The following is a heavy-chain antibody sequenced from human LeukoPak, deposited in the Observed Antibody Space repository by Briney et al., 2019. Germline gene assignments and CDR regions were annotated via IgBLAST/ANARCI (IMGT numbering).Heavy chain of an antibody. Sequence: GASVKVPCKASGYTFTSYGISWVRQAPGQGLEWMGWISAYNGNTNYAQKLQGRVTMTTDTSTSTAYMELRSLRSDDTAVYYCARVPGGATINWFDPWGQGTLVTVSS. CDR2: ISAYNGNT. J-gene: IGHJ5*02. CDR1: GYTFTSYG. CDR3: ARVPGGATINWFDP. D-gene: IGHD1-26*01. V-gene: IGHV1-18*01.